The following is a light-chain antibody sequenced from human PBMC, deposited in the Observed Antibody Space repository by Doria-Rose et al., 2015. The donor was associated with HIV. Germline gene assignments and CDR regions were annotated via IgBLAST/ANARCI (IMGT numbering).Light chain of an antibody. Sequence: TQSPGTLSMSPGERATLSCRASQRVKSSYLAWYQQKPGQAPGLLIYDASTRATGIPGRFSGGGSGTDFTLTISRLEPEDVAVYYCQQYGTSRGTFGQGTRLEIK. J-gene: IGKJ5*01. V-gene: IGKV3-20*01. CDR1: QRVKSSY. CDR2: DAS. CDR3: QQYGTSRGT.